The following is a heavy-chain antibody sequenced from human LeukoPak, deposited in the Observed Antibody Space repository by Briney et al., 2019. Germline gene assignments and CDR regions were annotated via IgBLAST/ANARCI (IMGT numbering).Heavy chain of an antibody. CDR3: AKAHLTYGGKKVDY. Sequence: GGSLRLSCAASGFTFSGYVMNWVRQAPGKGLEWVSPISWNGGSTSYADSVKGRFTISRDNSKNTLYLQMNGLRAEDTAVYYCAKAHLTYGGKKVDYWGQGTLVTVSS. D-gene: IGHD4-23*01. CDR2: ISWNGGST. CDR1: GFTFSGYV. V-gene: IGHV3-23*01. J-gene: IGHJ4*02.